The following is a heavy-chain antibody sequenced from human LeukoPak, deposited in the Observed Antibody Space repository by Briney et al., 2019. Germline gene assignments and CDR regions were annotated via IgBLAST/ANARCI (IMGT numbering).Heavy chain of an antibody. CDR2: ISYDGSNK. CDR1: GFTFSSYA. V-gene: IGHV3-30-3*02. J-gene: IGHJ4*02. CDR3: AKKITMVRGVIRETENDY. D-gene: IGHD3-10*01. Sequence: PGGSLRLSCAASGFTFSSYAMHWVRQAPGKGLEWVAVISYDGSNKYYADSVKGRFTISRDSSKNTLYLQMHSLRAEDTAVYYCAKKITMVRGVIRETENDYWGQGTLVTVSS.